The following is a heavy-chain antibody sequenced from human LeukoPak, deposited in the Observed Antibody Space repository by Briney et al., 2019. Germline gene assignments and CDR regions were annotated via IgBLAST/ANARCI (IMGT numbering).Heavy chain of an antibody. V-gene: IGHV4-59*08. J-gene: IGHJ4*02. CDR1: GGSISSYY. D-gene: IGHD3-22*01. CDR3: ARHYSDRRGPDY. CDR2: IHYSGST. Sequence: SETLSLTCTVSGGSISSYYWSWIRQPPGKGLEWIGYIHYSGSTDYNPSLKSRVTISVDTSKNQFSLKLSSVTAADTAVYYCARHYSDRRGPDYWGQGTLVTVSS.